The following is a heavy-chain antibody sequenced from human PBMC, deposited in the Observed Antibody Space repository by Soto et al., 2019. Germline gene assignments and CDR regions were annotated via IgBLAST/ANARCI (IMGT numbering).Heavy chain of an antibody. Sequence: QLHLQESGSGLVKASQTLSLTCAVSGGSISSGNYAWSWIRQPPGKGLEWIGYIYHSGSTYYNPSLKSPVTISVDTSKNQFSLNLKSVTAEDTAVYYCARGGSGHGDDNWFDPWGQGTLVTVSS. CDR2: IYHSGST. CDR3: ARGGSGHGDDNWFDP. V-gene: IGHV4-30-2*01. CDR1: GGSISSGNYA. D-gene: IGHD4-17*01. J-gene: IGHJ5*02.